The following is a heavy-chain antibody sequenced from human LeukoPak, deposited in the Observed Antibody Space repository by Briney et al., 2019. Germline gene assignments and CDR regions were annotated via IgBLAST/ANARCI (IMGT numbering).Heavy chain of an antibody. CDR1: GYSISSGYY. CDR2: IYHSGST. J-gene: IGHJ5*02. Sequence: PSETLSLTCTVSGYSISSGYYWDWIRQPPGKGLEWIGSIYHSGSTYYNPSLKSRVTISVDTSKNQFSLKLSSVTAADTAVYYCARDGGGASNWFDPWGQGTLVTVSS. CDR3: ARDGGGASNWFDP. V-gene: IGHV4-38-2*02. D-gene: IGHD3-10*01.